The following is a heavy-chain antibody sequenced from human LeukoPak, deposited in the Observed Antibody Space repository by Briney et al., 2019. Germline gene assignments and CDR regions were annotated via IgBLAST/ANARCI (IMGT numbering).Heavy chain of an antibody. Sequence: GGSLRLSCAASGFTFSDYYMSWIRQAPGKGLEWVSYISSSGSTIYYADSVKGRFTISRDNSKNTLYLQMNSLRAEDTAVYYCAKVGGRARRDSDYWGQGTLVTVSS. V-gene: IGHV3-11*01. D-gene: IGHD3-16*01. CDR1: GFTFSDYY. CDR2: ISSSGSTI. CDR3: AKVGGRARRDSDY. J-gene: IGHJ4*02.